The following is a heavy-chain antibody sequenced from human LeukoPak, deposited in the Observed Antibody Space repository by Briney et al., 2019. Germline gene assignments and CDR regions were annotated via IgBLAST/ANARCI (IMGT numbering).Heavy chain of an antibody. CDR1: GGSFSGYY. Sequence: SETLSLTCAVYGGSFSGYYWSWIRQPPGKGLEWIGEIYHSGSTNYNPSLKSRVTISVDTSKNQFSLKLTSVIAADTAVYYCANYGVVLATYGSPSPFVHWGQGTLVTVSS. CDR3: ANYGVVLATYGSPSPFVH. V-gene: IGHV4-34*01. J-gene: IGHJ4*02. D-gene: IGHD3-16*01. CDR2: IYHSGST.